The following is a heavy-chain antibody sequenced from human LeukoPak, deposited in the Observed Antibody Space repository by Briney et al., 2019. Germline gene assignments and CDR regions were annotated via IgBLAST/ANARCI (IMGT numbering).Heavy chain of an antibody. D-gene: IGHD3-3*01. CDR3: ARHFSNMITIFGVVGGASYGMDV. CDR2: IYYSGST. Sequence: SETLSLTCAVYGGSFSGYYWSWIRQPPGKGLEWIGSIYYSGSTYYNPSLKSRVTISVDTSKNQFSLKLSSVTAADTAVYYCARHFSNMITIFGVVGGASYGMDVWGQGTTVTVSS. CDR1: GGSFSGYY. V-gene: IGHV4-34*01. J-gene: IGHJ6*02.